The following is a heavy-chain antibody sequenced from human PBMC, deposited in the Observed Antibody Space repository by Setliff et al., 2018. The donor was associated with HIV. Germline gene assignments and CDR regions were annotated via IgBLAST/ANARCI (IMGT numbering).Heavy chain of an antibody. J-gene: IGHJ3*02. CDR3: ARSNSAISIVGATSGAFDI. V-gene: IGHV1-3*01. D-gene: IGHD1-26*01. CDR2: INVGNDDT. Sequence: GASVKVSCKASGYTFSNYAIHWVRQAPGQRLEWMGWINVGNDDTKYSQKFQGRVTITRDRSASTAYMELSSLRSEDSAVYYCARSNSAISIVGATSGAFDIWGQETMVTVSS. CDR1: GYTFSNYA.